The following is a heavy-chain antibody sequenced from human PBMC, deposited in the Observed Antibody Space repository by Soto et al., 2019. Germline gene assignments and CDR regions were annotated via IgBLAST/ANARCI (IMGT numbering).Heavy chain of an antibody. CDR2: ISSSGATT. CDR1: GFNVDAHT. J-gene: IGHJ3*02. D-gene: IGHD5-12*01. V-gene: IGHV3-48*04. Sequence: HPGGSLRLSCAASGFNVDAHTMNWVRQAPGKGLEWVSSISSSGATTFYGDSAKGRFTILRDSAKNTLFLEMDSLRAEDTAEYYCARGIEGRYSDYNWVVYAFDMWGQGTTVTVSS. CDR3: ARGIEGRYSDYNWVVYAFDM.